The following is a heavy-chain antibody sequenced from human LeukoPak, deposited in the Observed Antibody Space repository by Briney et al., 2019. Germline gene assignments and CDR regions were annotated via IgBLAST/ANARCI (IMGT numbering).Heavy chain of an antibody. D-gene: IGHD1-26*01. CDR3: AREGATGGFDI. CDR2: ISGSGGST. V-gene: IGHV3-23*01. J-gene: IGHJ3*02. CDR1: GFTFSSYG. Sequence: GGTLRLSCAASGFTFSSYGMSWVRQAPGKGLEWVSAISGSGGSTYYTDSVKGRFTISRDNAKNSLYLQMNSLRAEDTAVYYCAREGATGGFDIWGQGTMVTVSS.